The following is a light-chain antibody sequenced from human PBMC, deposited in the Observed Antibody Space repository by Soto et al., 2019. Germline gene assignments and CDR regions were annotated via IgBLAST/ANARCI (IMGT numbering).Light chain of an antibody. J-gene: IGKJ4*01. Sequence: EIVLTQSPATLSLSPGERATLSCRASQSVSGHLAWYQQKVGQRPRLLIYDTSNRATDIPARFSGSGSETDFTLTIASLEPEDFAVSFCQQRSNWPFTFGGGTKVEIK. V-gene: IGKV3-11*01. CDR1: QSVSGH. CDR2: DTS. CDR3: QQRSNWPFT.